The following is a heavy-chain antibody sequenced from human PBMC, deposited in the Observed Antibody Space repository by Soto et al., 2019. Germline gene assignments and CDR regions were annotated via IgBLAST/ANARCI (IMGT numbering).Heavy chain of an antibody. D-gene: IGHD6-13*01. Sequence: QVQLVESGGGVVQPGRSLRLSCAASGFTFSSYGMHWVRQAPGKGLEWVAVIWYDGSNEYYADSVKGRFTISRDNSKNTLYLQMNSLRAEDTAVYYCARSRYSSSWYCDYWGQGTLVTVSS. CDR3: ARSRYSSSWYCDY. CDR1: GFTFSSYG. J-gene: IGHJ4*02. V-gene: IGHV3-33*01. CDR2: IWYDGSNE.